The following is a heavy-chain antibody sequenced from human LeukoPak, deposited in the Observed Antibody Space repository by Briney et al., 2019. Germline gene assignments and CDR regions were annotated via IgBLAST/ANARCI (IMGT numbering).Heavy chain of an antibody. J-gene: IGHJ4*02. V-gene: IGHV4-61*02. CDR3: AEGVTIVRGTSKHFDY. Sequence: PSQTLSLTCTVSGGSISSGSYYWSWIRQPAGKGLEWIGRVYTSGSTNYNPSLKSRVTISVDTSKNQFSLKLSSVTAADTAVYYCAEGVTIVRGTSKHFDYWGQGTLATVSS. CDR2: VYTSGST. D-gene: IGHD3-10*01. CDR1: GGSISSGSYY.